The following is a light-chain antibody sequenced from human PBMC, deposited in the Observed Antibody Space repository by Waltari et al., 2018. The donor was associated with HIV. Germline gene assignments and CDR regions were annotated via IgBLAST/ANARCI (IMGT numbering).Light chain of an antibody. CDR3: QQYNHWPLT. CDR2: GAT. J-gene: IGKJ4*01. V-gene: IGKV3-15*01. CDR1: QSVGGD. Sequence: ETLMTQSPDILSVSPGERPTLSCRASQSVGGDVAWYQQKPGQAPRLLIYGATSRATGIPARFSASGSGTEFILTISSLQSEDFAVYFCQQYNHWPLTFGGGTKVEIK.